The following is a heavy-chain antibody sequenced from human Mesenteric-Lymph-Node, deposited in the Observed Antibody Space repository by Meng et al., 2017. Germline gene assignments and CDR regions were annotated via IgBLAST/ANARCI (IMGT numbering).Heavy chain of an antibody. J-gene: IGHJ5*02. D-gene: IGHD6-19*01. V-gene: IGHV1-3*01. CDR2: INAGNGNT. Sequence: QVHLVQSGAEGKKPGASVKVSCKASGYTFTTYAIHWVRQAPGQRLEWMGWINAGNGNTRYSQKSQGRVSITRDTSASTAYMELSSPRSEDTAVYYCARCIAVTGNWFDPWGQGTLVTVSS. CDR3: ARCIAVTGNWFDP. CDR1: GYTFTTYA.